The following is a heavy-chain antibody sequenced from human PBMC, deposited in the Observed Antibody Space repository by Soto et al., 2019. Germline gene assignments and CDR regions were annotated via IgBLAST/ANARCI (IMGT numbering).Heavy chain of an antibody. V-gene: IGHV4-4*07. D-gene: IGHD5-12*01. Sequence: SETLSLTCTVSGGSINTFYWSCVRQPAGKGLEWIGRIFSSGSTSFNPSLVSRVAMSVDTSKNHFSLNLSSVTAADMAVYYCAREGSYSAYNFAHGIQLWSFEFWGQGALVTVSS. CDR3: AREGSYSAYNFAHGIQLWSFEF. J-gene: IGHJ4*02. CDR1: GGSINTFY. CDR2: IFSSGST.